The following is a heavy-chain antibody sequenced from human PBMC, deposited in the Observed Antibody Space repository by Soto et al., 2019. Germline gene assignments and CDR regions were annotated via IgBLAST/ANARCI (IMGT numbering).Heavy chain of an antibody. D-gene: IGHD2-8*01. V-gene: IGHV3-48*01. J-gene: IGHJ4*02. CDR1: GFTFSSHS. CDR3: ARDDEMVYFDY. Sequence: GGSLRLSCAASGFTFSSHSMNWVRRTPGKGLEWVSYISSSTRTIYYADSVKGRFTVSRDNAKNSLYLQMNSLRAEDTAVYYCARDDEMVYFDYWGQGTLVTVSS. CDR2: ISSSTRTI.